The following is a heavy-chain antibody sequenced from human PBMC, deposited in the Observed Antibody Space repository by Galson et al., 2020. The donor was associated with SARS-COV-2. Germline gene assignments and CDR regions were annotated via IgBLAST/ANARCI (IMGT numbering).Heavy chain of an antibody. D-gene: IGHD2-21*02. CDR2: ISYDGSNK. CDR3: ARDPGLAYCGGDCSSGSLDY. Sequence: SCAASGFTFSSYAMHWVRQAPGKGLEWVAVISYDGSNKYYADSVKGRFTISRDNSKNTLYLQMNSLRAEDTAVYYCARDPGLAYCGGDCSSGSLDYWGQGTLVTVSS. CDR1: GFTFSSYA. V-gene: IGHV3-30-3*01. J-gene: IGHJ4*02.